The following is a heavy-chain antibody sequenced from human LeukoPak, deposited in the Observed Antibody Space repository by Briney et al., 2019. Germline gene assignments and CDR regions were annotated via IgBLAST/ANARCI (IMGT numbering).Heavy chain of an antibody. Sequence: GGSLRLSCTASGLTLSTAWVSWVRQAPGKGLEWVGRIKSKTEGGTTDYAAPVKGRFTISIDDSKNTLYLQMTSLTTGDTAVYYCAKYNIGWNFGSWGQGTLVTVSS. CDR3: AKYNIGWNFGS. D-gene: IGHD6-19*01. J-gene: IGHJ4*02. CDR1: GLTLSTAW. V-gene: IGHV3-15*01. CDR2: IKSKTEGGTT.